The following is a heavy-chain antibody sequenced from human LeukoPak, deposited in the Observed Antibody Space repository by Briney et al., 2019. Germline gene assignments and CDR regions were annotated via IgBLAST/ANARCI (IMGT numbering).Heavy chain of an antibody. V-gene: IGHV1-24*01. J-gene: IGHJ4*02. Sequence: ASVKVSCKVSGYTLTELSMHWVRQAPGKGLEWMGGFDPEDGETIYAQKFQGRVTMTEDTSTDTAYMELSSPRSEDTAVYYCATAYSSGWLACDYWGQGTLVTVSS. CDR3: ATAYSSGWLACDY. CDR2: FDPEDGET. D-gene: IGHD6-19*01. CDR1: GYTLTELS.